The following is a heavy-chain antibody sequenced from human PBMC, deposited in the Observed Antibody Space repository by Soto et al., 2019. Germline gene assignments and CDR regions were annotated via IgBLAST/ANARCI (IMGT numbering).Heavy chain of an antibody. CDR3: AREDDGGDSLDV. CDR1: GGSISSYY. CDR2: IYHSGST. Sequence: PSETLSLTCTVSGGSISSYYWSWIRQPPGKGLEWIGYIYHSGSTHYNPSLKSRVTISVDTSKNQFSLHLTSVTAADTAVYFCAREDDGGDSLDVWGQGTTVTVSS. D-gene: IGHD2-21*02. J-gene: IGHJ6*02. V-gene: IGHV4-59*12.